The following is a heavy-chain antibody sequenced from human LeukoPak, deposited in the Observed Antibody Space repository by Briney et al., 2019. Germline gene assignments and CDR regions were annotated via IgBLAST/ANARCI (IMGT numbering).Heavy chain of an antibody. CDR3: ARAESSGWYSDY. Sequence: GGSLRLSCAASGFTFSTYWMSWVRQAPGKGLEWVANIKQDGNEIYYVDSVKGRFTISRDNAKNSLYLQMNSLRPEDTAVYYCARAESSGWYSDYWGQGALVTVSS. V-gene: IGHV3-7*01. CDR2: IKQDGNEI. J-gene: IGHJ4*02. D-gene: IGHD6-19*01. CDR1: GFTFSTYW.